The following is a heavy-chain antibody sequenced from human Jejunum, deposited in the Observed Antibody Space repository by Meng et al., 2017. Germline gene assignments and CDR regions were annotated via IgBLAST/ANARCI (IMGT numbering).Heavy chain of an antibody. J-gene: IGHJ4*02. CDR3: ARSVYTGSRPEY. CDR2: INSDATST. CDR1: GFVLSNYW. D-gene: IGHD3-9*01. V-gene: IGHV3-74*01. Sequence: EPLKIPCAASGFVLSNYWMHSVRQVPGKGLVWVSRINSDATSTDYADSVKGRFTISRDNAKNTLLLQMNSLRAEDTAVYYCARSVYTGSRPEYWGQGNRV.